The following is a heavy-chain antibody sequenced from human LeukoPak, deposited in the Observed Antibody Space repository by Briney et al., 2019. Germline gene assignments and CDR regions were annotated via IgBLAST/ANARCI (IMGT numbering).Heavy chain of an antibody. CDR1: GFTFSNYW. J-gene: IGHJ4*02. Sequence: GGSLRLSCAASGFTFSNYWMSWVRRAPGKGLEWVANIKQDGSETYYVDSVRGRFTISRDNARNSLYLQMNSLRGEDTAIYYCARDFWSAYRVDLDFWGQGALVTVSS. D-gene: IGHD3-3*01. V-gene: IGHV3-7*01. CDR3: ARDFWSAYRVDLDF. CDR2: IKQDGSET.